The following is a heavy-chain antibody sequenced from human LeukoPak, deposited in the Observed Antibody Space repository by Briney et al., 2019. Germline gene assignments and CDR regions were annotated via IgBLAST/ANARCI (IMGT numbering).Heavy chain of an antibody. CDR2: IYTSGST. CDR1: GGSISSGSYY. Sequence: PSETLSLTCTVSGGSISSGSYYWSWIRQPAGKGLEWIGRIYTSGSTNYNPSLKSRVTISVDTSKNQFSLKLSSVTAADTAVYYCARDQLYRGSYVSYFDYWGQGTLVTVSS. V-gene: IGHV4-61*02. D-gene: IGHD1-26*01. J-gene: IGHJ4*02. CDR3: ARDQLYRGSYVSYFDY.